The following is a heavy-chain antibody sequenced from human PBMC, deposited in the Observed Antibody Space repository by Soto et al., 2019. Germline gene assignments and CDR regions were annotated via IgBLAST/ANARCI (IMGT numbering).Heavy chain of an antibody. J-gene: IGHJ4*02. Sequence: GASVKVSCKASGYTFTSYGISWVRQAPGQGLEWMGWISAYNGNTNYAQKLQGRVTMTTDTSTSTAYMELRSLRSDDTAVYYCARDRERSTPTLVDYWGQGTLVTVSS. D-gene: IGHD1-1*01. CDR2: ISAYNGNT. CDR1: GYTFTSYG. CDR3: ARDRERSTPTLVDY. V-gene: IGHV1-18*01.